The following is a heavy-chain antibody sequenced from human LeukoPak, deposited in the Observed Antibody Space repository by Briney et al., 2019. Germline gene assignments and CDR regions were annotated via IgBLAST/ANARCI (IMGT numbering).Heavy chain of an antibody. V-gene: IGHV1-24*01. CDR1: GYTLTELS. Sequence: ASVKVSCKVSGYTLTELSMHWVRQAPGKGLEWMGGFDPEDGETIYAQKFQGRVTMTEDTSTDTAYMELSSLRSEDTAVYYCATDQYYYDSSGYPRALYVFDIWGQGTMVTVSS. CDR2: FDPEDGET. D-gene: IGHD3-22*01. J-gene: IGHJ3*02. CDR3: ATDQYYYDSSGYPRALYVFDI.